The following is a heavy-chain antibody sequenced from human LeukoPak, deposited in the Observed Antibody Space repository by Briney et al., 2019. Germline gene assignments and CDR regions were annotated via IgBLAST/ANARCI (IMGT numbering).Heavy chain of an antibody. J-gene: IGHJ4*02. V-gene: IGHV3-66*01. CDR2: IYSGGST. CDR3: ARDYIKGIAAAGTWAY. D-gene: IGHD6-13*01. CDR1: GFTVSSNY. Sequence: GGSLRLSCAASGFTVSSNYMSWVRQAPGKGLEWVSVIYSGGSTYYADSVKGRFTISRDNSKNTLYLQMNSLRAEDTAVYYCARDYIKGIAAAGTWAYWGQGTLVTVSS.